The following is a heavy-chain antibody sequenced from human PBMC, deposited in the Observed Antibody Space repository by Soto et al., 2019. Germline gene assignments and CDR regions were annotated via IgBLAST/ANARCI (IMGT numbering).Heavy chain of an antibody. CDR2: ISVYSGNT. Sequence: GASVKVSCKASGDTFTNYGFSWVRQAPGQGLEWMGWISVYSGNTTYAQNLQGRVTMTTDTSTSTAYMELRSLRSDYSAVYYCARDRSPYYYDSSGYPHYWGQGTLVTVSS. J-gene: IGHJ4*02. CDR3: ARDRSPYYYDSSGYPHY. V-gene: IGHV1-18*01. CDR1: GDTFTNYG. D-gene: IGHD3-22*01.